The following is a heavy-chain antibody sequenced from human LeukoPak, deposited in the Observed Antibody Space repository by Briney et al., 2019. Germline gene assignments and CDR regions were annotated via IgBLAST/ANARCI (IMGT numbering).Heavy chain of an antibody. Sequence: PGGSLRLSCAASGFTFSGSAMHWVRQASGKGLEWVGRIRSKANSYATAYAASVKGRFAISRDDSKNTAYLQMNSLKTEDTAVYYCTRLGWYLGRGEDYWGQGTLVTVSS. CDR1: GFTFSGSA. J-gene: IGHJ4*02. CDR2: IRSKANSYAT. CDR3: TRLGWYLGRGEDY. D-gene: IGHD4-23*01. V-gene: IGHV3-73*01.